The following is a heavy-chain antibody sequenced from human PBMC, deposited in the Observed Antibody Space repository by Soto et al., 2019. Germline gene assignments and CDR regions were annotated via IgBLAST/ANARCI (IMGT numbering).Heavy chain of an antibody. J-gene: IGHJ4*02. V-gene: IGHV4-59*08. Sequence: QVHLQESGPGLVKPSETLSLTCTVSGGSMNDYYWSWIRQPPGKGLEWIGDIYYSGSTYYSPSLKNRVTISVDPSKNQFILRLSSVTAADTAVYYCARRGGEYYFDSWGQGTLVTVSS. CDR1: GGSMNDYY. CDR2: IYYSGST. CDR3: ARRGGEYYFDS.